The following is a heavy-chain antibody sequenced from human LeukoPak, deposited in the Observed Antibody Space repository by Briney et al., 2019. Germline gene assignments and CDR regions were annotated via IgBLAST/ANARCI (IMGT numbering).Heavy chain of an antibody. V-gene: IGHV3-30*02. CDR2: IRYDGSHK. Sequence: HPGGSLRLSCAASGITFSAYGMHWVRQAPGKGLQWVAFIRYDGSHKYYADSVKGRFTISRDNSKNTLYLQMNSLRAEDTAVYYCAKDQKPHQPRQWLVRSSDYWGQGTLVTVSS. J-gene: IGHJ4*02. CDR3: AKDQKPHQPRQWLVRSSDY. D-gene: IGHD6-19*01. CDR1: GITFSAYG.